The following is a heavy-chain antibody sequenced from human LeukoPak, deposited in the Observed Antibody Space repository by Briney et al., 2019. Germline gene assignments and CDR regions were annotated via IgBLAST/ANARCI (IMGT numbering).Heavy chain of an antibody. CDR2: IWYGGSNK. CDR1: GFTFSSYG. CDR3: AKDPINWGSIYFDC. Sequence: PGRSLRLSCAASGFTFSSYGMHWVRQAPGKGLEWVAVIWYGGSNKYYADSVKGRFTISRDNSKNIQYLQMNSLTAEDTAVYWCAKDPINWGSIYFDCWGQGTMVTVSS. D-gene: IGHD7-27*01. J-gene: IGHJ4*02. V-gene: IGHV3-33*06.